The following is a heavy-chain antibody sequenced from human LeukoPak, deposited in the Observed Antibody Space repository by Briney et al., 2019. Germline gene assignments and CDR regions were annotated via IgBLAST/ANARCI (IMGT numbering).Heavy chain of an antibody. J-gene: IGHJ6*03. Sequence: SETLSLTCTVSGGSISSYYWSWIRQPAGKGLEWIGRIYTSGSTNYNPSLKSRVTMSVDTSKNQFSLKLSSVTAADTAVYYCARDLHYDFWSGYYIMGNYYYMDVWGKGDHGHRLL. V-gene: IGHV4-4*07. CDR2: IYTSGST. CDR1: GGSISSYY. CDR3: ARDLHYDFWSGYYIMGNYYYMDV. D-gene: IGHD3-3*01.